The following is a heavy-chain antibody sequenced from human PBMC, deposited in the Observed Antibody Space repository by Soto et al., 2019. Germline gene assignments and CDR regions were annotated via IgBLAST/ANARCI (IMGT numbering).Heavy chain of an antibody. Sequence: QAQLVQSGGEMKKPGASVKVSCKASSYTFSTYGITWVRQAPGQGLDWMGWINPLKGDTKSAANFQDRVTMTTDTSTRTAYMELRRLRSDDTAVYYCARVKVPAAILGAFDHWGQGTLVTVSS. CDR3: ARVKVPAAILGAFDH. D-gene: IGHD2-2*02. CDR2: INPLKGDT. J-gene: IGHJ3*01. CDR1: SYTFSTYG. V-gene: IGHV1-18*01.